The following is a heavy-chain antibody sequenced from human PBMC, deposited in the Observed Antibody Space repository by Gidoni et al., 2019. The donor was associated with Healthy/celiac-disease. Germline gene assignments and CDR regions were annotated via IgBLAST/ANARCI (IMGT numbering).Heavy chain of an antibody. CDR3: AHSRSCSGGSCYSAFDY. Sequence: QITLKESGPTRGKPTQNLTLTGTISGLSLSTSGVGVGWIRQPPGKALEWLALIYWDDDKRYSPSLKSRLTLTTDTSKNQVVLTMTNMDPVATATYYCAHSRSCSGGSCYSAFDYWGQGTLVTVSS. D-gene: IGHD2-15*01. CDR1: GLSLSTSGVG. V-gene: IGHV2-5*02. J-gene: IGHJ4*02. CDR2: IYWDDDK.